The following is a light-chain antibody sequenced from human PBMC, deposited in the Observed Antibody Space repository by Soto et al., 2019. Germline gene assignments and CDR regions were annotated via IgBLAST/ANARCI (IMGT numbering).Light chain of an antibody. CDR3: QQYGFA. V-gene: IGKV1-5*01. CDR2: DAS. CDR1: QSVSYW. J-gene: IGKJ3*01. Sequence: DLQMTQSPSTLSASVGDRVTITCRASQSVSYWLAWYQQKPGMAPKLLIHDASSLERGVPARFRCSGSGKEFTLSISSLQPDDFATYYCQQYGFAFGPGTKVEI.